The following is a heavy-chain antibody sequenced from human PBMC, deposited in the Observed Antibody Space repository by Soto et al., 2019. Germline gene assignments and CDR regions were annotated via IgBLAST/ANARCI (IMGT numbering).Heavy chain of an antibody. V-gene: IGHV3-21*01. D-gene: IGHD2-2*01. J-gene: IGHJ5*02. CDR1: GFIFYNDS. Sequence: EVYLVESGGGLVKPGGSLRLSCAASGFIFYNDSMNWVRQAPGKGLEWVSSISGGSGYIFYADSVTGRFTISSDNAKNPLYLQMNCLRAEDTAAYFCAGGRGDCSSTTYPPLFDPWGEGTLLTVCS. CDR3: AGGRGDCSSTTYPPLFDP. CDR2: ISGGSGYI.